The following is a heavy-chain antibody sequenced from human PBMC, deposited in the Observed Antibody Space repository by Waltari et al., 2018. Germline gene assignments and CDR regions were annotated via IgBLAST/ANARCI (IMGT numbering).Heavy chain of an antibody. J-gene: IGHJ4*02. CDR1: GGSISSSSYY. D-gene: IGHD6-19*01. CDR3: AREEGREQWLVPDY. CDR2: IYYSGCP. Sequence: QLQLQESGPGLVKPSETLSLTCTVSGGSISSSSYYWGWIRHPPGKGLEWIGSIYYSGCPDDTHTRKSRSTIAVDTSKNEFSLRLSYVKAADTAVYYCAREEGREQWLVPDYWGQGTLVTVSS. V-gene: IGHV4-39*07.